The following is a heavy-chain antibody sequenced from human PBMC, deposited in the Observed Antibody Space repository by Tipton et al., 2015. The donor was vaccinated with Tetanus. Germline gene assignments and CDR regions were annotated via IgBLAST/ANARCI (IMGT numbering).Heavy chain of an antibody. CDR1: GFTFSDYY. Sequence: SLRLSCAASGFTFSDYYMSWIRQAPGKGLEWVSYISSSGSTIYYADSVKGRFTISRDNEKNSQYLQLNSLRAEDTAGYYCARGGVAVASSKSGIGYRGQGTLVTVSS. D-gene: IGHD6-19*01. J-gene: IGHJ4*02. V-gene: IGHV3-11*01. CDR3: ARGGVAVASSKSGIGY. CDR2: ISSSGSTI.